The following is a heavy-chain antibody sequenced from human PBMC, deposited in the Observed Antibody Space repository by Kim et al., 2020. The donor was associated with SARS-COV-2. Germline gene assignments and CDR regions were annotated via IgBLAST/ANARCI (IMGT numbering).Heavy chain of an antibody. CDR3: AKRVGGGQWLVNFDY. CDR2: ISGSGGST. D-gene: IGHD6-19*01. CDR1: GFTFSSYA. V-gene: IGHV3-23*01. J-gene: IGHJ4*02. Sequence: GGSLRLSCAASGFTFSSYAMSWVRQAPGGVGEWGYAISGSGGSTYYADSVKGRFTISRDNSKNTLYLQMNSLRAEDTAVYYCAKRVGGGQWLVNFDYWGQGTLVTVSS.